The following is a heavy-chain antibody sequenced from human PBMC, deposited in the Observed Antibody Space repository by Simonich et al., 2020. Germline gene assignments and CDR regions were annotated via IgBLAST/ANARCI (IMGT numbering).Heavy chain of an antibody. V-gene: IGHV4-34*01. CDR1: GGSFSGYY. D-gene: IGHD1-1*01. Sequence: QVQLQQWGAGLLKPSETLSLTCAVYGGSFSGYYWSWIRQPPGKGLEWIGEIKHSGSTNHNPSLKGRVTISVDTSKNQFSLKLSSVTAADTAVYYCARGKGWKNAFDIWGQGTMVTVSS. CDR2: IKHSGST. J-gene: IGHJ3*02. CDR3: ARGKGWKNAFDI.